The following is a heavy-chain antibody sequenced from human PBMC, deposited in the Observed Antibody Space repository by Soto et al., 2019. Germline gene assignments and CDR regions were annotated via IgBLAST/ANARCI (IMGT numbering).Heavy chain of an antibody. J-gene: IGHJ4*02. CDR3: AKAKSGNYYGSHFDY. Sequence: GGSLRLSCTASGFTFDDYAMVWVRQAPGKGLEWVSAISWNGGIIDYADSVKGRFIISRDNAKNSLYLQMNSLRAEDTAFYFCAKAKSGNYYGSHFDYWGQGTLVTVSS. CDR2: ISWNGGII. CDR1: GFTFDDYA. V-gene: IGHV3-9*01. D-gene: IGHD1-26*01.